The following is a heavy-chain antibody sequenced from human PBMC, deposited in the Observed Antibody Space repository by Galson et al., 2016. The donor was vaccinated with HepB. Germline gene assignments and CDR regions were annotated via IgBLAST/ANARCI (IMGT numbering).Heavy chain of an antibody. CDR3: VREILGVVY. J-gene: IGHJ1*01. D-gene: IGHD3-3*01. CDR1: GYTFSSYF. Sequence: SVKVSCKASGYTFSSYFMHWVRLAPGQGLEWMGVMNPNGNKISYAQKFESRVTMTRDTSTSTVYMELNSLRSEDTAVYYCVREILGVVYWGQGSLVTVSS. CDR2: MNPNGNKI. V-gene: IGHV1-46*01.